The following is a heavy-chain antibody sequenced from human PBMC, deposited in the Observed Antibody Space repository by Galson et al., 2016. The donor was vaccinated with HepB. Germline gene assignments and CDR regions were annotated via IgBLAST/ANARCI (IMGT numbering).Heavy chain of an antibody. CDR1: GYSVATNY. Sequence: SLRLSCAGSGYSVATNYMIWVRQAPGEGLEWVSLMYSRGGAFYADSVTGRFTISRDNSKNTLYLQMNNLRAGDTAVDYCASSPTGGYWGQGTLVTVSS. CDR2: MYSRGGA. J-gene: IGHJ4*02. CDR3: ASSPTGGY. D-gene: IGHD3-16*01. V-gene: IGHV3-66*01.